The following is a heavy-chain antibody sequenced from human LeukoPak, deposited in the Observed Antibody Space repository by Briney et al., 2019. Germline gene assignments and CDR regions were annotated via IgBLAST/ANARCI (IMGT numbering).Heavy chain of an antibody. CDR2: MNPNSGNT. V-gene: IGHV1-8*01. D-gene: IGHD6-13*01. CDR3: ARIAAAQRGYYYYGMDV. Sequence: ASVKVSCKASGYTFTSYDINWVRQATGQGLEWMGWMNPNSGNTGYAQKFQGRVTMTRNTSISTAYMELSSLRSEDTAVYYCARIAAAQRGYYYYGMDVWGQGTTVTVSS. CDR1: GYTFTSYD. J-gene: IGHJ6*02.